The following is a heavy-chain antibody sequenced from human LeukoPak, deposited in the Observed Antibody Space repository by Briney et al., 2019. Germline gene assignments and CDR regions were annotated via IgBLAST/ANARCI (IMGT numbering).Heavy chain of an antibody. D-gene: IGHD2-2*01. J-gene: IGHJ5*02. CDR3: AKDTMPPKAGFDP. V-gene: IGHV3-30*02. CDR1: GITFSSYG. Sequence: PGGSLRLSCVASGITFSSYGMHWVRQAPGKGLEWVAFIWYDGSNKYYADSVKGRFSISRDNSKNTLYPQMNSLRAEDTAVYYCAKDTMPPKAGFDPWGQGTLVTVSS. CDR2: IWYDGSNK.